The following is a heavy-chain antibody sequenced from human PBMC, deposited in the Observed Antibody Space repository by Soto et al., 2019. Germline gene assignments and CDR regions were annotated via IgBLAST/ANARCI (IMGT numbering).Heavy chain of an antibody. CDR2: IYYSGST. D-gene: IGHD3-10*01. CDR1: GGSISSYY. V-gene: IGHV4-59*08. Sequence: SETLSLTCTVSGGSISSYYWSWIRQPPGKGLEWIGYIYYSGSTNYNPSLKSRVTISVDTSKNQFSLKLSSVTAADTAVYYCARHSTMVRGVITLFDYWGQGTLVTVSS. J-gene: IGHJ4*02. CDR3: ARHSTMVRGVITLFDY.